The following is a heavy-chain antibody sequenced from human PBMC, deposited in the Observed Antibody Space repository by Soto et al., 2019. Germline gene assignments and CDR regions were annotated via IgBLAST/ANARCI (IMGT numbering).Heavy chain of an antibody. CDR2: IYSGGST. J-gene: IGHJ6*03. D-gene: IGHD6-6*01. CDR3: ARGVAALRRYYYMDV. Sequence: GGSLRLSCAASGFTVSSNYMSWVRQAPGKGLEWVSVIYSGGSTYYADSVKGRFTISRHNSKNTLYLQMNSLRAEDTAVYYCARGVAALRRYYYMDVWGKGTTVTVS. V-gene: IGHV3-53*04. CDR1: GFTVSSNY.